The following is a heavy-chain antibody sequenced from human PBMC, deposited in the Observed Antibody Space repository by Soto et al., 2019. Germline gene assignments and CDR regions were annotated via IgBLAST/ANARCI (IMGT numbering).Heavy chain of an antibody. CDR3: ARGRSSGYPDY. D-gene: IGHD3-22*01. V-gene: IGHV4-34*01. CDR2: INHSGST. J-gene: IGHJ4*02. CDR1: GGSFSGYY. Sequence: QGQLQQWGAGLLKPSETLSLTCAVYGGSFSGYYWSWIRQPPGKGLEWIGEINHSGSTDYNPSLKSRVTISVDTSKDQFSLKLSSVTAADTAVYYCARGRSSGYPDYWGQGTLVTVSS.